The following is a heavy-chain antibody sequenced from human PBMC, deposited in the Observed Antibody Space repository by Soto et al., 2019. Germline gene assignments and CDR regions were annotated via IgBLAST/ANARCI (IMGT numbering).Heavy chain of an antibody. J-gene: IGHJ3*02. CDR2: ISGSGASI. Sequence: EVQLLESGGGLVQPGGTVRLSCAASFTFSSYAMSWVRQAPGRGLEWLSGISGSGASIFYADSVRGRFTISRDNSENTLYLQMNTLRAEDTAVYYCAKGPTIHSSGVDALDIWGQGTMVTVS. D-gene: IGHD6-19*01. CDR1: FTFSSYA. CDR3: AKGPTIHSSGVDALDI. V-gene: IGHV3-23*01.